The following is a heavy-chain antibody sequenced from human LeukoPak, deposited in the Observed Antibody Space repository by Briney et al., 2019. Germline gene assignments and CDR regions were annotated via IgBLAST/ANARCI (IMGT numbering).Heavy chain of an antibody. CDR3: ARDRYIGYKGCGY. V-gene: IGHV1-18*01. CDR1: GYSFSRYG. D-gene: IGHD1-14*01. Sequence: ASVKVSCKASGYSFSRYGISWVRQAPGQGLEWMGWISAYNGNTNYARKLQGRVTMTTDTSTNTAYMELRSLRSDDTAVYYCARDRYIGYKGCGYWGQGTLVTVSS. CDR2: ISAYNGNT. J-gene: IGHJ4*02.